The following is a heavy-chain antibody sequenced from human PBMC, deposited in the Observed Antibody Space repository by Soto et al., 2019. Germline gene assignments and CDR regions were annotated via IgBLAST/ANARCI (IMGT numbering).Heavy chain of an antibody. J-gene: IGHJ4*02. CDR1: GFTFSNFA. V-gene: IGHV3-23*01. CDR2: ISASGRDI. D-gene: IGHD6-19*01. CDR3: AKVKTSGWYYFDY. Sequence: EVQLLESGGDLVQPGGSLRLSCAASGFTFSNFAMSWVRQAPGRGLEWVSGISASGRDIHYADSVKDRFTGSRENSKNTLYLQMNSLRAEDTAIYYCAKVKTSGWYYFDYWCQGALVTVSS.